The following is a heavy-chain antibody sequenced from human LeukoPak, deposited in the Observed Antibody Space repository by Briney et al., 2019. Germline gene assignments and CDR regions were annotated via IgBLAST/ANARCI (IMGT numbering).Heavy chain of an antibody. Sequence: SETLSLTCTVSSGSISSSNYYWGWIRQPPGKGLEWIGSIYYSGSTYYSPSLKSRVTISVDTSKNQFSLKLSSVTAADTAVYYCARPNIRYCTGGACSTDGSDYWGQGTLVTVSS. V-gene: IGHV4-39*07. D-gene: IGHD2-8*02. CDR1: SGSISSSNYY. J-gene: IGHJ4*02. CDR2: IYYSGST. CDR3: ARPNIRYCTGGACSTDGSDY.